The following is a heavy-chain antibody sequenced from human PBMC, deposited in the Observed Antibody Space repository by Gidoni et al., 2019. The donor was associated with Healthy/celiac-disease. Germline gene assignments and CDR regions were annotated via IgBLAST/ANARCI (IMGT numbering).Heavy chain of an antibody. CDR2: INHSGST. CDR1: GGSFSGYY. D-gene: IGHD2-15*01. Sequence: QVQLQQWGAGLLKPSETLSLTCAVYGGSFSGYYWSWIRQPPGKGLEWIGEINHSGSTNYNPSLKCRVTISVDTSKNQFSLKLSSVTAADTAVYYCASNSHGYCSGGSCYSGLTNWFDPWGQGTLVTVSS. V-gene: IGHV4-34*01. J-gene: IGHJ5*02. CDR3: ASNSHGYCSGGSCYSGLTNWFDP.